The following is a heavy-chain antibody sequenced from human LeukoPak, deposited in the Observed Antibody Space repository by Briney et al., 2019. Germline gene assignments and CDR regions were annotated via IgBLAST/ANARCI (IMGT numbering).Heavy chain of an antibody. D-gene: IGHD6-25*01. J-gene: IGHJ6*02. V-gene: IGHV3-30*03. CDR1: GFTFSSYG. Sequence: GGSLRLSCAASGFTFSSYGMHWVRQAPGKGLEWVAVISYDGSNKYYADSVKGRFTISRDNSKNTLYLQMNSLRAEDTAVYYCARDLIPGYPYYYGMDVWGQGTTVTVSS. CDR2: ISYDGSNK. CDR3: ARDLIPGYPYYYGMDV.